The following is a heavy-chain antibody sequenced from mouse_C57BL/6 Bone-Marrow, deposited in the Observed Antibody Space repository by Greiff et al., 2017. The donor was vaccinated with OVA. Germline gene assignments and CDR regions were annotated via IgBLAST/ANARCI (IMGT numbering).Heavy chain of an antibody. D-gene: IGHD3-2*02. V-gene: IGHV5-16*01. J-gene: IGHJ2*01. CDR1: GFTFSDYY. Sequence: EVMLVESEGGLVQPGSSMKLSCTASGFTFSDYYMAWVRQVPEKGLEWVANINYDGSSNYYLDSLKSRFIFSRDNAKNILYLQMSSLQSEDTATYYCARDRGDSSGLVYWGRGTTLTVSS. CDR3: ARDRGDSSGLVY. CDR2: INYDGSSN.